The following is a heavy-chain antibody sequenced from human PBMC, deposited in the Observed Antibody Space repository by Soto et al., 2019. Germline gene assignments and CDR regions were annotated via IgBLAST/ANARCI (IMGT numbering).Heavy chain of an antibody. CDR2: VFWDDGE. Sequence: QITLRESGPSLVKPTETLTLTCTFSGFSLTTTGLGVGWVRQPPGKALEWLAVVFWDDGERYSPSLKTRVTITKDTSKNQVVLTMTNMDPVDTATYYCTQIYGSGSWGWYFHSWGQGSLVTVSS. J-gene: IGHJ4*02. CDR1: GFSLTTTGLG. D-gene: IGHD1-26*01. V-gene: IGHV2-5*02. CDR3: TQIYGSGSWGWYFHS.